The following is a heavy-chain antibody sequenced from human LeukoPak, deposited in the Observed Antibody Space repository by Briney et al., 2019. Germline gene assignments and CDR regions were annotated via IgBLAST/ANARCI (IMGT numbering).Heavy chain of an antibody. D-gene: IGHD3-16*02. V-gene: IGHV4-34*01. CDR3: ARQVHDYVWGSYRFGSPKTEDAFDI. Sequence: SETLSLTCAVYGGSFSGYYWSWIRQPPGKGLEWVGEINHSGSTNYNPSLKSRVTISVDTSKNQFSLKLSSVTAADTAVYYCARQVHDYVWGSYRFGSPKTEDAFDIWGQGTMVTVSS. CDR2: INHSGST. CDR1: GGSFSGYY. J-gene: IGHJ3*02.